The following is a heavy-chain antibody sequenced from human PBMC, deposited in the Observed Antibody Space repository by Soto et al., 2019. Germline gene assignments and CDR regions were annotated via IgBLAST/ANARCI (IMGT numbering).Heavy chain of an antibody. D-gene: IGHD5-12*01. CDR1: GYTFTGYY. CDR3: ARVGMSGYVGRNAFDI. Sequence: ASVKVSCKASGYTFTGYYMHWVRQAPGQGLEWMGWINPNSGGTNYAQKFQGRVTMTRDTSISTAYMELSRLRSDDTAVYYCARVGMSGYVGRNAFDIWGQGTMVTVSS. J-gene: IGHJ3*02. V-gene: IGHV1-2*02. CDR2: INPNSGGT.